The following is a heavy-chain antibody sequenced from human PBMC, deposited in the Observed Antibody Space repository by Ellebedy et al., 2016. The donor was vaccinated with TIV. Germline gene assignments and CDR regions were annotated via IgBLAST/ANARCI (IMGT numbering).Heavy chain of an antibody. CDR2: IWYDGSNK. Sequence: GGSLRLXCAASGFIFSNYGIHWVRQAPGKGLEWAAVIWYDGSNKYYADSVKGRFTISRDNSKSTVYLEMNSLRAEDTAVYYCVRAPRGQYYFDYWGQGTLVTVSS. CDR3: VRAPRGQYYFDY. V-gene: IGHV3-33*01. J-gene: IGHJ4*02. D-gene: IGHD5-12*01. CDR1: GFIFSNYG.